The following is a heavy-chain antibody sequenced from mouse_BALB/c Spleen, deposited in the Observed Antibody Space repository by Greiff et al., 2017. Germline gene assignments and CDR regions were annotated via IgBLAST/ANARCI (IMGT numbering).Heavy chain of an antibody. CDR3: VKGYDGLAY. V-gene: IGHV10-1*02. CDR2: IRSKSNNYAT. CDR1: GFTFNTYA. Sequence: EVKVVESGGGLVQPKGSLKLSCAASGFTFNTYAMNWVRQAPGKGLEWVARIRSKSNNYATYYADSVKDRFTISRDDSQSMLYLQMNNLKTEDTAMYYCVKGYDGLAYWGQGTLVTVSA. D-gene: IGHD2-14*01. J-gene: IGHJ3*01.